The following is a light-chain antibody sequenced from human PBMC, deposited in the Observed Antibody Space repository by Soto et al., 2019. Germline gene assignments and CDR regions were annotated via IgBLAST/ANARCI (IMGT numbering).Light chain of an antibody. J-gene: IGLJ2*01. CDR1: SSNVGSNT. V-gene: IGLV1-44*01. CDR3: AAWDDGLTGVI. CDR2: RNE. Sequence: QSALAQPPSASGTPGQRVPISCSGSSSNVGSNTVDWYQHVAGTAPKLLIYRNEKRPSGVPARFSGSKSGTSASLAISGRQSDDEAEDFCAAWDDGLTGVIFGGGTKLTVL.